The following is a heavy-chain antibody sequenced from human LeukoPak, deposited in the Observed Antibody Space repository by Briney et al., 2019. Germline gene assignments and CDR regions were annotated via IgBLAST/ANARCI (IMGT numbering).Heavy chain of an antibody. CDR2: IYHSGHT. J-gene: IGHJ5*02. CDR1: AYSISSDYY. Sequence: SETLSLTCTVSAYSISSDYYWGWIRQPPGKGLEWIGSIYHSGHTYYNPSLKSRATISVDRSKNQFSLKLSSVTAADTAVYYCASTAAGDNWFDPWGQGTLVTVSS. CDR3: ASTAAGDNWFDP. V-gene: IGHV4-38-2*02. D-gene: IGHD6-13*01.